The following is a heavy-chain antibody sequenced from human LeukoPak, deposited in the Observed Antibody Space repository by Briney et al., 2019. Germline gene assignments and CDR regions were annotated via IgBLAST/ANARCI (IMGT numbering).Heavy chain of an antibody. D-gene: IGHD2-2*01. CDR2: IRYDGSNK. CDR3: AKDKGVPAAIDY. J-gene: IGHJ4*02. Sequence: GRSLRLSCAASGFTFSSYGMHWVRQAPGKGLEWVAFIRYDGSNKYYADSVKGRFTISRDNSKNTLYLQMNSLGAEDTAVYYCAKDKGVPAAIDYWGQGTLVTVSS. V-gene: IGHV3-30*02. CDR1: GFTFSSYG.